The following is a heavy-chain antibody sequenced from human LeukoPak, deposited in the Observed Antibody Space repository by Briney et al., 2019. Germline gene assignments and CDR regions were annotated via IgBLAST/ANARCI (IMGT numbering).Heavy chain of an antibody. J-gene: IGHJ4*02. Sequence: PSETLSLTCTVSGGSISSSSYYWGWIRQPPGKGLEWIGSIFYSGSTYYNPSLKSRVTISVATSKNQFSLNLSSVTAADTAVYYCARHYYDSSGYWDYWGQGTLVTVSS. CDR1: GGSISSSSYY. CDR2: IFYSGST. D-gene: IGHD3-22*01. CDR3: ARHYYDSSGYWDY. V-gene: IGHV4-39*01.